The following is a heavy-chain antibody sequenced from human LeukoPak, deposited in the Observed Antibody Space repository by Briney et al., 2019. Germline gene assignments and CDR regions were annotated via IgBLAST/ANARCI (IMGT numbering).Heavy chain of an antibody. D-gene: IGHD3-10*02. J-gene: IGHJ4*02. CDR2: ISAYNGNT. Sequence: ASVKVSCKASGYTFTSYDINWVRQAPGQGLEWMGWISAYNGNTNYAQKLQGRVTMTTDTSTSTAYMELRSLRSDDTAVCYCARGRRITMYRTLMDFDYWGQGTLVTVSS. CDR3: ARGRRITMYRTLMDFDY. CDR1: GYTFTSYD. V-gene: IGHV1-18*01.